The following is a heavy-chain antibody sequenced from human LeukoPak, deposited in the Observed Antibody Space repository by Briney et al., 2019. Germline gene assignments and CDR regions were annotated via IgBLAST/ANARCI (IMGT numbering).Heavy chain of an antibody. J-gene: IGHJ4*02. CDR3: ARAKMTYYYDSSGYYHFDY. CDR2: ISSSSYI. V-gene: IGHV3-21*01. Sequence: PGGSLRLSCAASGFTFSSYSMNWVRQAPGKGLEWVSSISSSSYIYYADSVKGRFTISRDNAKNSLYLQMNSLRAEDTAVYYCARAKMTYYYDSSGYYHFDYWGQGTLVTVSS. CDR1: GFTFSSYS. D-gene: IGHD3-22*01.